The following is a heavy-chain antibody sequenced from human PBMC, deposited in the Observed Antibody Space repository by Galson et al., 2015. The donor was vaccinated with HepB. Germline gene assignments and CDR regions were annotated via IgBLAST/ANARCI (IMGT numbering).Heavy chain of an antibody. V-gene: IGHV3-21*01. CDR3: ATSPGDHWSGHNYYFDY. D-gene: IGHD3-3*01. CDR1: GFTFSGYS. CDR2: ISGVSRYI. J-gene: IGHJ4*02. Sequence: SLRLSCAASGFTFSGYSMNWVRQAPGKGLEWVSSISGVSRYIYYADSVKGRFTMSRDNAKNSVFLQMNSLRAEDTAVYYCATSPGDHWSGHNYYFDYWGQGTLVTVSS.